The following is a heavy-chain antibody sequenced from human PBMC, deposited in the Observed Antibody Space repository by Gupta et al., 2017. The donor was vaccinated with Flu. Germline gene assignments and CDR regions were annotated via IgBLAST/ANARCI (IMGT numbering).Heavy chain of an antibody. CDR3: TSLLR. CDR1: GFNFSNAW. V-gene: IGHV3-15*01. Sequence: EVQVVESGGGLVEPGGSLSLSCAVSGFNFSNAWMNWVRQAPGKGLEWIGRIKTKDDGGPVHYAAPVKGRFIISRDNSKSILFLQMNSLKAEDAGVYYCTSLLRWGQGTLVTVSS. J-gene: IGHJ4*02. D-gene: IGHD2-15*01. CDR2: IKTKDDGGPV.